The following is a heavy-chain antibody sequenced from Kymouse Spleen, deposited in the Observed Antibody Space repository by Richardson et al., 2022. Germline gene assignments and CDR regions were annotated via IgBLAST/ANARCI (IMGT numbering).Heavy chain of an antibody. V-gene: IGHV3-48*02. CDR3: AREGRITGTTGNVLRYFDWLSYFDY. CDR2: ISSSSSTI. CDR1: GFTFSSYS. J-gene: IGHJ4*02. D-gene: IGHD3-9*01. Sequence: EVQLVESGGGLVQPGGSLRLSCAASGFTFSSYSMNWVRQAPGKGLEWVSYISSSSSTIYYADSVKGRFTISRDNAKNSLYLQMNSLRDEDTAVYYCAREGRITGTTGNVLRYFDWLSYFDYWGQGTLVTVSS.